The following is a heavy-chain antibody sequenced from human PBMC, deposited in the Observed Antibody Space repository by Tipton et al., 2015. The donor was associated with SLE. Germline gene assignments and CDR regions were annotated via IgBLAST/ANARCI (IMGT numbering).Heavy chain of an antibody. J-gene: IGHJ4*02. Sequence: LRLSCAVYDGSLSGYYWSWIRQPPGKGLEWIGNIYYTGNTFYNPSLKSRVTISLDTSKNQFSLKLSSVTAADTAVYYCAKTVDFGGKGDYFEQWGRGTLVTVSS. D-gene: IGHD4-23*01. CDR3: AKTVDFGGKGDYFEQ. CDR2: IYYTGNT. V-gene: IGHV4-34*11. CDR1: DGSLSGYY.